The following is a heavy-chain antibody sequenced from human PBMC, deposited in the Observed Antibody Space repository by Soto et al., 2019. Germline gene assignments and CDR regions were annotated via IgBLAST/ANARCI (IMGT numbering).Heavy chain of an antibody. CDR3: ARDPYSGSYVSYFQH. CDR2: ISAYDGNT. CDR1: GYTFTSYG. J-gene: IGHJ1*01. D-gene: IGHD1-26*01. V-gene: IGHV1-18*01. Sequence: ASVKVSCKASGYTFTSYGISWVRQAPGQGLEWMGWISAYDGNTNYAQKLQGRVTMTTDTSTSTAYMELRSLRSDDTAVYYCARDPYSGSYVSYFQHWGQGTLVTV.